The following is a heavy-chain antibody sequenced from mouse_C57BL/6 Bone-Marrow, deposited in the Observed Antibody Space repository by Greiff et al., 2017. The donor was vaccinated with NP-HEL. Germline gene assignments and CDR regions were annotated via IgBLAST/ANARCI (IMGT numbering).Heavy chain of an antibody. D-gene: IGHD2-10*01. V-gene: IGHV1-81*01. CDR1: GYTFTSYG. Sequence: QVQLQQSGAELARPGASVKLSCKASGYTFTSYGISWVKQRTGQGLEWIGEIYPRSGNTYYNEKFKGKATLTADKSSSTAYMELRILTSEDSAVYFCARGAYYGNYVRFAYWGQGTLVTVSA. CDR2: IYPRSGNT. J-gene: IGHJ3*01. CDR3: ARGAYYGNYVRFAY.